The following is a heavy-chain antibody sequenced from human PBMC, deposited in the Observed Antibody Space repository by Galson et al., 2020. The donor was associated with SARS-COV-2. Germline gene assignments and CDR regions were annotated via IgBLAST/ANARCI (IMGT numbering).Heavy chain of an antibody. J-gene: IGHJ6*02. CDR3: ASARGLFGVVTMTALDV. V-gene: IGHV3-30*03. CDR1: GFSFAKYA. D-gene: IGHD3-3*01. Sequence: GESLKISCAGSGFSFAKYAMHWVRQAPGKGLEWLSVILYDGSNTYYADSVKGRFTISRDGSNNTLYLHMNSLTTGDTAIYYCASARGLFGVVTMTALDVWGQGTTVAVSS. CDR2: ILYDGSNT.